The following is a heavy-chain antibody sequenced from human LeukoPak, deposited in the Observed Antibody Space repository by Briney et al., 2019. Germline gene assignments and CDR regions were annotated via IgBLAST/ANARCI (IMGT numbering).Heavy chain of an antibody. J-gene: IGHJ4*02. CDR1: GGSISSSSYY. V-gene: IGHV4-39*07. CDR3: ARGIAVAGTEGWYFDY. D-gene: IGHD6-19*01. Sequence: SETLSLTCTVSGGSISSSSYYWGWIRQPPGKGLEWIGSIYYSGSTYYNPSLKSRVTISVDTSKNQFSLKLSSVTAADTAVYYCARGIAVAGTEGWYFDYWGQGTLVTVSS. CDR2: IYYSGST.